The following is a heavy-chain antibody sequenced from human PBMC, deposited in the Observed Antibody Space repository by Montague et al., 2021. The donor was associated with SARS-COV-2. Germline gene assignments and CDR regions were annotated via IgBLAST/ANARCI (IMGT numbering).Heavy chain of an antibody. CDR3: ARGHLSVSMIVVVFTSASYYSDY. CDR1: GGSFGDDH. J-gene: IGHJ4*02. CDR2: IKQNGNT. Sequence: SETLSLTCGVYGGSFGDDHWSWIRQPPGKGLEWIGYIKQNGNTNYNPSLKSRVTISIDTSRNQFSLKLTSVTAADTAVYFCARGHLSVSMIVVVFTSASYYSDYWGQGALVTVSS. D-gene: IGHD3-22*01. V-gene: IGHV4-34*01.